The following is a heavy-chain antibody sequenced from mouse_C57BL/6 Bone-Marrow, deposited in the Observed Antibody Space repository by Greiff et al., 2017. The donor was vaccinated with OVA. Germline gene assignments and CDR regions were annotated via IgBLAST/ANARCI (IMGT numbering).Heavy chain of an antibody. CDR1: GYTFTSHW. CDR2: IVPGSGST. V-gene: IGHV1-56*01. J-gene: IGHJ3*01. CDR3: ARESAITTVVPFAY. D-gene: IGHD1-1*01. Sequence: VQLQQSGPELVRPGASVKISCKAPGYTFTSHWMQWVRQRPGQGLEWIGEIVPGSGSTYYNEKFKGKATLTVDTSSSTAYMQLSSLTSEDSAVYFCARESAITTVVPFAYWGQGTLVTVSA.